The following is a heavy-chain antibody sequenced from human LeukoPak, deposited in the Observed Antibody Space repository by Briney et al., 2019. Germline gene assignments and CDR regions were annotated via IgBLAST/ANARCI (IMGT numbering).Heavy chain of an antibody. Sequence: EASVKVSCKASGCTFANFGITWVRQAPGQGLEWMGWISVYNGNTNYAQNLQGRVTLTTDTSTSTAYMELRSLRSDDTALYYCARTCSSSSCYMVHWGQGTLVTVSS. CDR1: GCTFANFG. CDR2: ISVYNGNT. D-gene: IGHD2-2*02. V-gene: IGHV1-18*01. J-gene: IGHJ4*02. CDR3: ARTCSSSSCYMVH.